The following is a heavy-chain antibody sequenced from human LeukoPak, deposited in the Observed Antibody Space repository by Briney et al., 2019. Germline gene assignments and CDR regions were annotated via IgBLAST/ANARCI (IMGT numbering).Heavy chain of an antibody. D-gene: IGHD2-2*01. CDR3: ARVALLPAATDY. Sequence: PSETLSLTCIVSGGSISSSSYYWGWIRQPPGKGLEWIGSIYYSGNTYYNPSLKSRVTISVDKSKNQFSLKLNSVTAADSAVYYCARVALLPAATDYWGQGTLVTVSS. CDR2: IYYSGNT. CDR1: GGSISSSSYY. J-gene: IGHJ4*02. V-gene: IGHV4-39*07.